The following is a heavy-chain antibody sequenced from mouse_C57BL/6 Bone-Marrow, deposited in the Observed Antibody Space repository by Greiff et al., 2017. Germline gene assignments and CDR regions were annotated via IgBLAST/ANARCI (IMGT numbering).Heavy chain of an antibody. CDR1: GYTFTDYN. D-gene: IGHD1-1*01. J-gene: IGHJ4*01. Sequence: VQLQQSGPELVKPGASVKMSCKASGYTFTDYNMDWVKQSHGKSLEWIGDINPNNGGTIYNQKFKGKATLTVDKSSSTAYMELRSLTSEDTAVYYCARGTTVVGGAMDYWGQGTSATVSS. CDR3: ARGTTVVGGAMDY. V-gene: IGHV1-18*01. CDR2: INPNNGGT.